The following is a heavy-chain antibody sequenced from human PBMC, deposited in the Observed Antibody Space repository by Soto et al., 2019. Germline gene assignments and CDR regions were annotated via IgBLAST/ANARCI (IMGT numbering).Heavy chain of an antibody. J-gene: IGHJ6*02. V-gene: IGHV3-15*07. CDR1: GFTFSNAW. CDR2: IKSKTDGGTT. Sequence: GGSLRLSCAASGFTFSNAWMNWVRQAPGKGLEWVGRIKSKTDGGTTDYAAPVKGRFTISRDDSKNTLYLQMNSLKTEDTAVYYCTTRYYYDSSGLPPYYYYGMDVWGRGTTVTVSS. D-gene: IGHD3-22*01. CDR3: TTRYYYDSSGLPPYYYYGMDV.